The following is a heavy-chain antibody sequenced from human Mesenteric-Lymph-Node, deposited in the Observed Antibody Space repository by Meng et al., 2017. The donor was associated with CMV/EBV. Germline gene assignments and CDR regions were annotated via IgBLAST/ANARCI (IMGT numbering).Heavy chain of an antibody. CDR3: ARDRNIAARGPFDS. CDR2: IHYGGGA. J-gene: IGHJ4*02. CDR1: ADSISGSTYH. Sequence: GSLRLSCTVSADSISGSTYHWAWLRQPPGKGLEWIGSIHYGGGAYYNPSLKRRVSISVDTSKNQFSLKLNSVTAADTAVYYCARDRNIAARGPFDSWGQGTLVTVSS. V-gene: IGHV4-39*07. D-gene: IGHD6-6*01.